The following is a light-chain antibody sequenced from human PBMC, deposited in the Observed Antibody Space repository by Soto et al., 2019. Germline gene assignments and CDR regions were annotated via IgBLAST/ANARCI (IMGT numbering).Light chain of an antibody. J-gene: IGKJ4*01. V-gene: IGKV3-11*01. CDR3: QQRSDWPST. CDR1: PSGRRD. CDR2: DAS. Sequence: EIVLTQSPATLSLSPGERATLSFRASPSGRRDLAWYQQKPGQAPRLLIYDASNRAPGIPARFSGSGSGTDFTLTISSLEPEDFAVYYCQQRSDWPSTFGGGTKLQIK.